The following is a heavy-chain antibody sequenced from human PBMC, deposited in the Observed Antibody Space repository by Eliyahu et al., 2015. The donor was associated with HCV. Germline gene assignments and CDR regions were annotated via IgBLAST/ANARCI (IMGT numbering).Heavy chain of an antibody. J-gene: IGHJ4*02. V-gene: IGHV4-34*01. D-gene: IGHD5-18*01. CDR3: ARAPGYSYGYFRPPFDY. CDR1: GGSFSGYY. CDR2: INHSGST. Sequence: QVQLQQWGAGLLKPSETLSLTCAVYGGSFSGYYWSWIRQPPGKGLEWIGEINHSGSTNYNPSRPSRVTISVDTSKNQFSLKLSSVTAADTAVYYCARAPGYSYGYFRPPFDYWGQGTLVTVSS.